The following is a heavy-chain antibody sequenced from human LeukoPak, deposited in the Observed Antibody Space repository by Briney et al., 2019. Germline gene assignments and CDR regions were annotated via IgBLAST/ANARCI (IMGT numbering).Heavy chain of an antibody. V-gene: IGHV3-48*04. D-gene: IGHD2-2*01. J-gene: IGHJ4*02. CDR1: GFTFSTYS. CDR2: ISSTGGNM. Sequence: PGGSLRLSCAASGFTFSTYSMNWVRQAPGEGLEWVSYISSTGGNMYYADSVKGRFTISRDNAQNSLYLQMNSLTAEDTAVYYCAREGSAADDFDYWGQGTLVTVSS. CDR3: AREGSAADDFDY.